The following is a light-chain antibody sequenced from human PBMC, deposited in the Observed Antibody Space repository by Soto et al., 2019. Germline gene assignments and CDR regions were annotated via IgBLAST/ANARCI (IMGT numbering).Light chain of an antibody. J-gene: IGKJ2*01. Sequence: DIQMTQSPSALSASVGDRVTITCRASQTIDNNLNWYQQKPGKAPRLLIYVAFSLQSGVPSRFSGSGSGTDFTLTISSLQTDDFATYFCQTSFRLPYTFGQGTLLEIK. V-gene: IGKV1-39*01. CDR1: QTIDNN. CDR2: VAF. CDR3: QTSFRLPYT.